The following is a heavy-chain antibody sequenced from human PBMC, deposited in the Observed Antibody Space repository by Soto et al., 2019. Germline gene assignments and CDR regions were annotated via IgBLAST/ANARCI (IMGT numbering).Heavy chain of an antibody. V-gene: IGHV3-72*01. CDR3: ATGSGADYPFDI. Sequence: EVQLVESGGGLVQPGGSLRLSCAVSGFTFSDHYMDWVRQAPGKGLEWVGHIRNKANSDTTEYAASVRGRLTISRDDSKNSLYLHMNSLITEDTAVYYCATGSGADYPFDIWGQGTMVTVSS. J-gene: IGHJ3*02. D-gene: IGHD3-3*01. CDR1: GFTFSDHY. CDR2: IRNKANSDTT.